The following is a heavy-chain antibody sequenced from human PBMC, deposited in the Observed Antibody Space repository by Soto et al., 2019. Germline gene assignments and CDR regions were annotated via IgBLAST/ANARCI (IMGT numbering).Heavy chain of an antibody. J-gene: IGHJ4*02. V-gene: IGHV4-34*01. CDR1: GGSLSANY. Sequence: SETLSLTCAVYGGSLSANYWTWIRQPPGKGPEWIGEVNHSGGTNYNPSLRSRVAISIDTSQYQFTLKLSSVTAADTAMYYCASARFDSWGQGTLVTVSS. CDR2: VNHSGGT. D-gene: IGHD2-15*01. CDR3: ASARFDS.